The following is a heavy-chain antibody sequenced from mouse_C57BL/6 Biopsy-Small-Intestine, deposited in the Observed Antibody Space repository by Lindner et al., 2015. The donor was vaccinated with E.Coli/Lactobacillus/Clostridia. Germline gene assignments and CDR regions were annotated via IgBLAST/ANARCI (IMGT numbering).Heavy chain of an antibody. Sequence: LQESGAELVRPGTSVKVSCKASGYAFTNYLIEWVKQRPGQGLEWIGVINPGSGGTNYNEKFKGKATLTADKSSSTAYTQLSSLTSEDSAVYFCARFWAFAYWGQGTLVTVSA. CDR3: ARFWAFAY. CDR1: GYAFTNYL. J-gene: IGHJ3*01. CDR2: INPGSGGT. V-gene: IGHV1-54*01.